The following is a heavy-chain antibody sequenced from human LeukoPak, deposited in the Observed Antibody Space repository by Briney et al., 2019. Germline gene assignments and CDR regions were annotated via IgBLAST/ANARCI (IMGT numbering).Heavy chain of an antibody. CDR1: GYTLTELS. V-gene: IGHV1-24*01. CDR2: FDPEDGET. J-gene: IGHJ4*02. D-gene: IGHD1-26*01. Sequence: ASVKVSCKVSGYTLTELSMHWVRQAPGKGLEWMGGFDPEDGETIYAQKFQGRVTMTEGTSTDTAYMELSSLRSEDTAAYYCATDLNRARELLPPLRYTLAFDYWGQGTLVTVSS. CDR3: ATDLNRARELLPPLRYTLAFDY.